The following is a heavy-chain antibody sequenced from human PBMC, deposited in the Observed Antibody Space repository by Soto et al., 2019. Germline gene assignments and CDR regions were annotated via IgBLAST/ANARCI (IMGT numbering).Heavy chain of an antibody. V-gene: IGHV3-21*01. J-gene: IGHJ6*02. CDR1: GFTFSSYS. Sequence: GGSLRLSCAASGFTFSSYSMNWVRQAPGKGLEWVSSISSSSSYIYYADSVKGRFTISRDNAKNSLYLQMNSLRAEDTAVYYCARVIMITFGGVIVNRLIHGMDVWGQGTTVTVS. D-gene: IGHD3-16*02. CDR2: ISSSSSYI. CDR3: ARVIMITFGGVIVNRLIHGMDV.